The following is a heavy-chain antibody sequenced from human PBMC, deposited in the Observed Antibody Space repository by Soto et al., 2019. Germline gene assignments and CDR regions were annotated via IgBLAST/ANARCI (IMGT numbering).Heavy chain of an antibody. CDR2: ISGSGGST. CDR3: AKTMVRGGIKSGPRWFDP. Sequence: GGSLRLSCAASGFTFSSYALSWIRKAPGTGLEWVSAISGSGGSTYYADSVKGRFTISRDNSKNTLYLQMNSLGAEDTAVYYCAKTMVRGGIKSGPRWFDPWGQGTLVTVSS. J-gene: IGHJ5*02. V-gene: IGHV3-23*01. CDR1: GFTFSSYA. D-gene: IGHD3-10*01.